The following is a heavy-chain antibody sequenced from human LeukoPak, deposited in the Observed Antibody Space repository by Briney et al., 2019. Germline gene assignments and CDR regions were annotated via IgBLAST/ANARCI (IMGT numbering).Heavy chain of an antibody. Sequence: GGSLRLSCAASGFIFSDYHMNWVRQAPGKGLEWVSYISMSSYTIYYADSVKGRFTISRDNAKKSVYLQMNSLRAEDTAVYYCAKTFGTIDPFEYWGQGTLVTVSS. CDR3: AKTFGTIDPFEY. J-gene: IGHJ4*02. CDR2: ISMSSYTI. V-gene: IGHV3-48*04. D-gene: IGHD2-2*01. CDR1: GFIFSDYH.